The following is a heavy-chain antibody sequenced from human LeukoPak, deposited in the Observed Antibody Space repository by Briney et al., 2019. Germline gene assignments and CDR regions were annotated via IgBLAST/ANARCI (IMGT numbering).Heavy chain of an antibody. Sequence: GGSLRLSCAASRFTFSSYAMHWVRQAPGKGLEYVSGISSKGGSTYYANSVKGRFTISRDNSKNTLYLQMGSLRAEDMAVYYCARGSYCGGDCYPYGMDVWGQGTTVTVSS. CDR3: ARGSYCGGDCYPYGMDV. V-gene: IGHV3-64*01. D-gene: IGHD2-21*02. J-gene: IGHJ6*02. CDR1: RFTFSSYA. CDR2: ISSKGGST.